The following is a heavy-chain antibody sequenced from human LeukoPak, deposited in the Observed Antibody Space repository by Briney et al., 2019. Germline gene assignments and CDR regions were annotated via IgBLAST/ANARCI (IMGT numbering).Heavy chain of an antibody. V-gene: IGHV3-30*02. Sequence: GGSLRLSCAASGFTFSSYGMHWVRQAPGKGLEWVAFIRYDGSNKYYADSVKGRFTISRDNSKNTLYLQMNSLRAEDTAVYYCARDLGDSSSSGRGYWGQGTLVTVSS. CDR3: ARDLGDSSSSGRGY. CDR2: IRYDGSNK. D-gene: IGHD6-6*01. J-gene: IGHJ4*02. CDR1: GFTFSSYG.